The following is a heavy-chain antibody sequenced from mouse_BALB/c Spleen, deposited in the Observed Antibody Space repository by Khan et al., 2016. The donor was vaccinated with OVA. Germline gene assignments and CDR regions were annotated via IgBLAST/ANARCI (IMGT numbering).Heavy chain of an antibody. CDR2: ISSGRSTI. V-gene: IGHV5-17*02. D-gene: IGHD2-1*01. CDR1: GFTFSSFG. J-gene: IGHJ1*01. CDR3: AGSGGNFHWYFDV. Sequence: EVELVESGGGLVQPAGSRKLSCAASGFTFSSFGMHWVRQAPEKGLEWVAYISSGRSTIYYADPVKGRITIPRDNPKNTLFLQMTSLTSEDTAVYYYAGSGGNFHWYFDVWGAGTSVTVAS.